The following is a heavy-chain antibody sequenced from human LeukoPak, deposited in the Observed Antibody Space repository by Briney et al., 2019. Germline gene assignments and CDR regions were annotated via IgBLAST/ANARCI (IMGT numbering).Heavy chain of an antibody. CDR3: ARDAGTTRGFDP. CDR1: GGSISSGDYY. V-gene: IGHV4-31*03. CDR2: ICYNGIT. J-gene: IGHJ5*02. Sequence: PSQTLSLTCTVSGGSISSGDYYWSWFRQYPGKGLEWIGYICYNGITYYNPSLKSRVTISIYTSKNQFSLKLTSVTAADTAVYYCARDAGTTRGFDPWGQGTLVTVSS. D-gene: IGHD1-1*01.